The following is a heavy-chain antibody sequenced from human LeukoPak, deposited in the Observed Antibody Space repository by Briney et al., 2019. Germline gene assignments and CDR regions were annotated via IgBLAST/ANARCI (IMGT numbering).Heavy chain of an antibody. D-gene: IGHD3-9*01. CDR2: IKSKTDGGTT. Sequence: GGSLRLSCAASGFTFSNAWMSWVRQAPGKGLEWVGRIKSKTDGGTTDYAAPVKGRFTISRDDSKNTLYLQMNSLKTEDRAVYYCTTDSNYDILTGYYKFDYWGQGTLVTVSS. CDR1: GFTFSNAW. V-gene: IGHV3-15*01. CDR3: TTDSNYDILTGYYKFDY. J-gene: IGHJ4*02.